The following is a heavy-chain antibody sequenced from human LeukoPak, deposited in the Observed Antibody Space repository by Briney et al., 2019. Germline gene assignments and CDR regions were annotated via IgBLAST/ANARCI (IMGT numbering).Heavy chain of an antibody. CDR2: MLDTVTT. CDR3: ATIKRGNIFGYFDF. Sequence: PSETLSLTCSVSGDSMNSHYWSWVRQPPGKGLEWIGYMLDTVTTKDNPSLKSRFTLSADMSKNQFSLRLTSVTAADTADYYCATIKRGNIFGYFDFWGQGILVTVSS. V-gene: IGHV4-59*11. J-gene: IGHJ4*02. D-gene: IGHD5-18*01. CDR1: GDSMNSHY.